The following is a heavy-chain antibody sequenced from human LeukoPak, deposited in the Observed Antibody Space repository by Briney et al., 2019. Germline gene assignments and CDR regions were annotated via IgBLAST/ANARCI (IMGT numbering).Heavy chain of an antibody. J-gene: IGHJ4*02. CDR3: AKNFDY. CDR1: GFTFSNYW. V-gene: IGHV3-30*18. Sequence: GGSLRLSCTASGFTFSNYWMMWVRQAPGKGLEWVAVISYDGSNKYYADSVKGRFTISRDNSKNTLYLQMNSLGAEDTAVYYCAKNFDYWGQGTLVTVSS. CDR2: ISYDGSNK.